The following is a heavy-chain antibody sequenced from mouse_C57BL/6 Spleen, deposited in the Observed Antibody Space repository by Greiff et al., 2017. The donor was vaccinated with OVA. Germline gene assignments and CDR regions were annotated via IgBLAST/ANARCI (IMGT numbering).Heavy chain of an antibody. D-gene: IGHD2-10*01. J-gene: IGHJ4*01. CDR3: ARTYYGNYVYAMDY. Sequence: QVQLQQSGPELVKPGASVKISCKASGYAFSSSWMNWVKQRPGKGLEWIGRIYPGDGDTNYNGKFKGKATLTADKSSSTAYMQLSSLTSEDSAVYFCARTYYGNYVYAMDYWGQGTSVTVSS. CDR2: IYPGDGDT. V-gene: IGHV1-82*01. CDR1: GYAFSSSW.